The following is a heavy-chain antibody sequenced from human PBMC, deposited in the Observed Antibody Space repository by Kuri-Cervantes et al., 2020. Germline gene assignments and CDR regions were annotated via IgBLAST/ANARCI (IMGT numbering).Heavy chain of an antibody. J-gene: IGHJ4*02. CDR2: IYSGGST. D-gene: IGHD3-22*01. Sequence: GESLKISCAASGFTVSSNYMSWVRQAPGKGLEWVSVIYSGGSTYYADSVKGRFTISRHNSKNTLYLQMNSLRTEDTAVYYCARDQDYYDTNGYYDASFDYWGQGTLVTVSS. CDR3: ARDQDYYDTNGYYDASFDY. V-gene: IGHV3-53*04. CDR1: GFTVSSNY.